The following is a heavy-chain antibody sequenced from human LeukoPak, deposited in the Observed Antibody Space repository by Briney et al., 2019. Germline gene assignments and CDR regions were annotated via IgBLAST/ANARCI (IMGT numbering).Heavy chain of an antibody. V-gene: IGHV3-53*01. CDR1: GITVGSND. Sequence: PGGSLRLSCTASGITVGSNDMCWVRQAPGKGLEWISLIYSGGRTDYADSVKGRFTISRDNSKNMVYLQMNSLRGDDTAVYYCAGVLRGAFDIWGQGKMVAVSS. CDR3: AGVLRGAFDI. J-gene: IGHJ3*02. CDR2: IYSGGRT.